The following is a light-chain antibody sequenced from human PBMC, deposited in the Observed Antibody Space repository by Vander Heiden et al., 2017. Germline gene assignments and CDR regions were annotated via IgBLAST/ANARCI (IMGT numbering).Light chain of an antibody. CDR1: QGISSY. J-gene: IGKJ5*01. Sequence: AIRITQSPSSLSASTGDRVTITCRASQGISSYLDWYQQKPGKAPKLLIYAASTLQSGVPSRFSGSGSGTDFTLTISCLQSEDFATYYCQQDDSYANTFGQGTQVEIK. CDR3: QQDDSYANT. CDR2: AAS. V-gene: IGKV1-8*01.